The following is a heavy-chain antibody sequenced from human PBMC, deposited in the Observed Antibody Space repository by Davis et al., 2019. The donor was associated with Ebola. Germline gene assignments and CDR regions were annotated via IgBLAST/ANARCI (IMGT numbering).Heavy chain of an antibody. Sequence: GGSLRLSCTASGFTFDDYAMSWVRQAPGKGLEWIGFIRSKTNGATTEYAASVKGRVIISRDDSKSIAYLQMHSLKTEDTAVYYCARDLQGYSYGYGFHFGSYFDFWGQGSLVTVSS. CDR1: GFTFDDYA. CDR2: IRSKTNGATT. CDR3: ARDLQGYSYGYGFHFGSYFDF. D-gene: IGHD5-18*01. J-gene: IGHJ4*02. V-gene: IGHV3-49*04.